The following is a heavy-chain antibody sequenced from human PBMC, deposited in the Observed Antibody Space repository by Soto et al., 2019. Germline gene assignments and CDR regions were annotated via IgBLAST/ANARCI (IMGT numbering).Heavy chain of an antibody. D-gene: IGHD3-10*01. J-gene: IGHJ6*02. CDR2: IVPIYGTR. CDR3: ARDLDYYGSGSHYYYAMGV. Sequence: SVKVSCKASGGTFSRYAFSWVRQAPGQGLEWMGGIVPIYGTRGFAQKFQGRLTITADEPTRTAYMELSSLRSEDTAVYYCARDLDYYGSGSHYYYAMGVWGQGTTVTVSS. CDR1: GGTFSRYA. V-gene: IGHV1-69*13.